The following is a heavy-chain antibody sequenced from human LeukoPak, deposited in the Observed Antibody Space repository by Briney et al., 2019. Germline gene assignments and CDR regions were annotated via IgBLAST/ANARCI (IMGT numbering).Heavy chain of an antibody. CDR2: ISSSGSTI. J-gene: IGHJ5*02. V-gene: IGHV3-11*04. Sequence: GGSLRLSCAASGFTFSDYYMSWIRQAPGKGLEWVSYISSSGSTIYYADSVKGRFTISRDNAKNSLYLQMNSLRAEDTAVYYCARRRRSSENWFDPWGQGTLVTVSS. D-gene: IGHD6-19*01. CDR1: GFTFSDYY. CDR3: ARRRRSSENWFDP.